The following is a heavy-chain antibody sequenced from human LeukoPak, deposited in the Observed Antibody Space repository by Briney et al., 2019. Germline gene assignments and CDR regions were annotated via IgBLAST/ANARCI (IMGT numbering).Heavy chain of an antibody. V-gene: IGHV4-30-2*01. CDR3: ARGYSGYPYFFDY. CDR2: IFHSGNT. CDR1: GGSISSGTYS. J-gene: IGHJ4*02. D-gene: IGHD5-12*01. Sequence: SQTLSLTCAVSGGSISSGTYSWNWIRQPPGEGLEWIGYIFHSGNTYYNPSLKSRVTISVDRSKTQFSLKLSSVTAADTAVYYCARGYSGYPYFFDYWGQGSLVTVSS.